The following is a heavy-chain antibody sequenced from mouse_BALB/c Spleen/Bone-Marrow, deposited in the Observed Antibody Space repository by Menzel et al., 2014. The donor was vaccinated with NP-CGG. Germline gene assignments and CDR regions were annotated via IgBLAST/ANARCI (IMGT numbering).Heavy chain of an antibody. CDR3: ARRDGGYYNFDY. Sequence: EVQRVESGGGLVQPGGSRKLSCAASGFTFSSFGMHWVRQAPEKGLEWVAYISSGSSTIYYADTVKGRFTISRDNPKNTLFLQMTSLRSEDTAMYYCARRDGGYYNFDYWGQGTTLTVSS. CDR1: GFTFSSFG. V-gene: IGHV5-17*02. J-gene: IGHJ2*01. D-gene: IGHD2-3*01. CDR2: ISSGSSTI.